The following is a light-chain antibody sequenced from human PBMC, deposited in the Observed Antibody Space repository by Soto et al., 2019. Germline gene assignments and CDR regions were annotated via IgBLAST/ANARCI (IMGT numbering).Light chain of an antibody. CDR3: QHHEA. V-gene: IGKV3-15*01. CDR1: QSVSSN. CDR2: GAS. J-gene: IGKJ1*01. Sequence: EIVMTQSPATLSVSPGERATLSCRASQSVSSNLAWYQQKPGQAPRLLIYGASTRATGIPARFSGSGSGTGFTLTISSLQSEDFAVYYCQHHEAFGQGTKVEIK.